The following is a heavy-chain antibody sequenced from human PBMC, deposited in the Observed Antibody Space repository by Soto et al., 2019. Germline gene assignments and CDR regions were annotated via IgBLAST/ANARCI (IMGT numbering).Heavy chain of an antibody. CDR2: IIPILGIA. CDR3: ARDSRCSSTSCYEGYYYYYYMDV. J-gene: IGHJ6*03. CDR1: GGTFSSYT. Sequence: GASVKVSCKASGGTFSSYTISWVRQAPGQGPEWMGRIIPILGIANYAQKFQGRVTITADKSTSTAYMELSSLRSEDTAVYYCARDSRCSSTSCYEGYYYYYYMDVWGKGTTVTVSS. V-gene: IGHV1-69*04. D-gene: IGHD2-2*01.